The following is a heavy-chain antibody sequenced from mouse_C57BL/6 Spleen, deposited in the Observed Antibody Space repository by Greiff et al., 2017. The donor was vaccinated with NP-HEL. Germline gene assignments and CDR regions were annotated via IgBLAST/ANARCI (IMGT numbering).Heavy chain of an antibody. CDR3: ARRDDYDWFAY. CDR1: GFTFSSYG. Sequence: EVQGVESGGDLVKPGGSLKLSCAASGFTFSSYGMSWVRQTPDKRLEWVATISSGGSYTYYPDSVKGRFTISRDNAKNTLYLQMSSLKSEDTAMYYCARRDDYDWFAYWGQRTLVTVSA. J-gene: IGHJ3*01. V-gene: IGHV5-6*01. CDR2: ISSGGSYT. D-gene: IGHD2-4*01.